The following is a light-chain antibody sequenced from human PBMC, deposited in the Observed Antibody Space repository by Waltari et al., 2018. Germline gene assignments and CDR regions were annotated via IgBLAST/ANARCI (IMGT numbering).Light chain of an antibody. CDR2: HAS. V-gene: IGKV3-20*01. J-gene: IGKJ1*01. CDR1: QGVGKY. Sequence: IVLTQSPGTLSLSPGERATLSCRASQGVGKYLAWDQQRPGQAPRLLLYHASLRATGIPDRFSGSGFGTDFSLTISRLEPEDFAVYYCQKYDFLPATFGQGTTVEIK. CDR3: QKYDFLPAT.